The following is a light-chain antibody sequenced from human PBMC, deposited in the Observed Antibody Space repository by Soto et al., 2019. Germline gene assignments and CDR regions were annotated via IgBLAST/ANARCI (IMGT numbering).Light chain of an antibody. CDR2: GAS. Sequence: EIVMTQSPATLSLSPGERATLSCRASQSVASTNLAWYQQKPGQAPRLLIYGASTRATGIPARFSGSGSGTEFTLTISSLQSEDLAVYYCQQYNSWPLTFGPGTNVDLK. J-gene: IGKJ3*01. CDR1: QSVASTN. CDR3: QQYNSWPLT. V-gene: IGKV3-15*01.